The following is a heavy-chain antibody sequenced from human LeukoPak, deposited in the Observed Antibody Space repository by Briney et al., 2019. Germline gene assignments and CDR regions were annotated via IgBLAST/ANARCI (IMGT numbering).Heavy chain of an antibody. CDR1: GFTFTSYW. D-gene: IGHD4-17*01. J-gene: IGHJ4*02. Sequence: GGSLRLSCAASGFTFTSYWMHWVRQPPGKGLVWVSRVEHDGSRTAYADSVTGRFTISRDNARNMVYLQMSSLRAEDTAVYYCATDLGWGKGTLVTVSS. V-gene: IGHV3-74*01. CDR3: ATDLG. CDR2: VEHDGSRT.